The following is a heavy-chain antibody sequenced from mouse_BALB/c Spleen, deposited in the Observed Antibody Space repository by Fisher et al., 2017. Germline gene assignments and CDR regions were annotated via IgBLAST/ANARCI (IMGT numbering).Heavy chain of an antibody. V-gene: IGHV5-17*02. Sequence: GRFTISRDNPKNTLFLQMTSLRSEDTAMYYCARFGNYNYAMDYWGQGTSVTVSS. CDR3: ARFGNYNYAMDY. J-gene: IGHJ4*01. D-gene: IGHD2-1*01.